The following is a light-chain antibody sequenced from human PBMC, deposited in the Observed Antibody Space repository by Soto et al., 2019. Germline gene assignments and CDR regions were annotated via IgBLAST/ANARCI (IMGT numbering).Light chain of an antibody. J-gene: IGKJ5*01. V-gene: IGKV3-20*01. CDR1: QTVRNNY. CDR3: QQYNNWPIT. CDR2: DAS. Sequence: VLDLSPGALSLSPEERATLSCRASQTVRNNYLAWYQQKPGQAPRLLIYDASSRATGILDRFSGGGSGTDFTLTISRLEPEDFAVYYCQQYNNWPITFGQGTRLEI.